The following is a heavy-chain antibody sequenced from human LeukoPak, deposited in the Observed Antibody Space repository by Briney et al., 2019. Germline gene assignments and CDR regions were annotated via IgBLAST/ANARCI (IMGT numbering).Heavy chain of an antibody. V-gene: IGHV1-2*02. Sequence: ASVKVSCKASGYTFTGYYMHWVRQAPGQGLEWMGWINPNSGGTNYAQKFQGRVTMTRDTSISTAYMELSRLRSDDTAVYYCAGGSGSSKSRLDYWGQGILVTVSS. D-gene: IGHD1-26*01. CDR1: GYTFTGYY. CDR2: INPNSGGT. CDR3: AGGSGSSKSRLDY. J-gene: IGHJ4*02.